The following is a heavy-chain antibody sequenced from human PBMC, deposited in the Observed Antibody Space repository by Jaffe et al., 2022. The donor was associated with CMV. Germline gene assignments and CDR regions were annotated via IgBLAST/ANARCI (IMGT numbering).Heavy chain of an antibody. Sequence: EVQLVESGGGLVKPGRSLRLSCTASGFTFGDYAMSWFRQAPGKGLEWVGFIRSKAYGGTTEYAASVKGRFTISRDDSKSIAYLQMNSLKTEDTAVYYCTRDLPIYDSDSNWGQGTLVTVSS. D-gene: IGHD3-3*01. V-gene: IGHV3-49*05. J-gene: IGHJ4*02. CDR2: IRSKAYGGTT. CDR3: TRDLPIYDSDSN. CDR1: GFTFGDYA.